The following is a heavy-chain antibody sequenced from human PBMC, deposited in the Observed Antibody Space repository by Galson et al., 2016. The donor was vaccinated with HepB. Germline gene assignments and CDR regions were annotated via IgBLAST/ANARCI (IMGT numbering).Heavy chain of an antibody. J-gene: IGHJ4*02. V-gene: IGHV3-7*01. Sequence: SLRLSCAASGFTFTSYWLSWVRQAPGKGLEWVANIKQDGSEKYYVDSVKGRFTITRDNAKNSLFLQMNSLRAEDTAVYYCAASHYYDSSGPYYFDYWGQGTLVTVSS. CDR1: GFTFTSYW. CDR3: AASHYYDSSGPYYFDY. D-gene: IGHD3-22*01. CDR2: IKQDGSEK.